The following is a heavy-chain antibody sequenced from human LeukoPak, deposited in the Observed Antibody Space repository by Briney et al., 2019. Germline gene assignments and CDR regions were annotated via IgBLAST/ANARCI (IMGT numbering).Heavy chain of an antibody. CDR2: IYYSGST. J-gene: IGHJ1*01. V-gene: IGHV4-39*01. D-gene: IGHD3-22*01. CDR3: ARHYYDSSGYYPPEYFQH. CDR1: GGSISSSRYY. Sequence: SETLSLTCTVSGGSISSSRYYWAWLRQPPGKGLEWIGSIYYSGSTYYNPSPKSRVTISVDTPKNPFSLKLSSVTAADTAVYYCARHYYDSSGYYPPEYFQHWGQGTLVTVSS.